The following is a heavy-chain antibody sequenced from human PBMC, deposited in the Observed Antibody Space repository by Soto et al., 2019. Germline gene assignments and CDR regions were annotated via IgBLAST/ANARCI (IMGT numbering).Heavy chain of an antibody. Sequence: GGSLRLSCAASGFTFSSYGMHWVRQAPGKGLEWVAVIWYDGSNKYYADSVKGRFTISRDNSKNTLYLQMNSLRAEDTAVYYCASAIAARPLYYYYGMDVWGQGTTVTVYS. CDR1: GFTFSSYG. J-gene: IGHJ6*02. D-gene: IGHD6-6*01. V-gene: IGHV3-33*01. CDR3: ASAIAARPLYYYYGMDV. CDR2: IWYDGSNK.